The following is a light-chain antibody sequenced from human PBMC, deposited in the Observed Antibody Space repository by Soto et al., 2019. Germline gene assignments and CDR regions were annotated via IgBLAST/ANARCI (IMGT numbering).Light chain of an antibody. CDR3: SSYTSSTFGV. V-gene: IGLV2-14*01. Sequence: QSVLTQPASVSGSPGQSITISCTGTNSDIGGYNYVSWYQQHPGKAPKLMIYDVSNRPSGVSNRFSGSKSGNTASLTISGLQAEDEADYYCSSYTSSTFGVFGGGTKLTVL. CDR1: NSDIGGYNY. J-gene: IGLJ2*01. CDR2: DVS.